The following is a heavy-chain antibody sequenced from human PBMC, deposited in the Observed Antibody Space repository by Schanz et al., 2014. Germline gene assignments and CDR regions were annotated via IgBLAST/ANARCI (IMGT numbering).Heavy chain of an antibody. CDR3: TRSTLWSYDV. V-gene: IGHV4-4*02. Sequence: QVQLQESGPGLVKPSETLSLTCVVSGGSISSGVWWTWARQSPGKGLEWIGEIFHSGTTNYNPSLIVRVTFSITMSKNKFSLILSSMTAADTAVYYCTRSTLWSYDVWGRGTMVIVSS. CDR2: IFHSGTT. J-gene: IGHJ3*01. CDR1: GGSISSGVW. D-gene: IGHD2-21*01.